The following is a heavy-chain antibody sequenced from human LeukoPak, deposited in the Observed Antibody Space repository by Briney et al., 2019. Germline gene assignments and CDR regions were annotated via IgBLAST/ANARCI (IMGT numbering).Heavy chain of an antibody. D-gene: IGHD1-26*01. V-gene: IGHV1-2*02. CDR1: GNTFAGYY. Sequence: ASVRVSCKASGNTFAGYYVHWVRQAPGQGLEWMGWINTHNGATNYAQHFQGRVTMTTDTAVTTAYMDLDGLKSDDPAVYFCARGPIGGLRKGFDIWGQGTLVTVSS. CDR2: INTHNGAT. CDR3: ARGPIGGLRKGFDI. J-gene: IGHJ4*02.